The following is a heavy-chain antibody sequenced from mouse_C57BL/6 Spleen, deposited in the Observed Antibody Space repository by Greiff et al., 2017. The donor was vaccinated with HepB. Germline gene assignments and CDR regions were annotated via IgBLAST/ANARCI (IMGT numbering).Heavy chain of an antibody. J-gene: IGHJ3*01. D-gene: IGHD1-1*01. Sequence: EVKLQESGPGLVKPSQSLSLTCSVTGYSITSGYYWNWIRQFPGNKLEWMGYISYDGSNNYNPSLKNRISITRDTSKNQFFLKLNSVTTEDTATYYCAREGSHYGSGAYWGQGTLVTVSA. CDR3: AREGSHYGSGAY. CDR2: ISYDGSN. V-gene: IGHV3-6*01. CDR1: GYSITSGYY.